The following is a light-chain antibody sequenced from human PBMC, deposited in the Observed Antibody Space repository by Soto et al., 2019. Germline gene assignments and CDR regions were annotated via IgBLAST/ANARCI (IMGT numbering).Light chain of an antibody. V-gene: IGLV2-23*01. J-gene: IGLJ7*01. CDR3: CSYAGSSTHAV. Sequence: QSALTQPASVSGSPGQSITLSCTGTSSDVGSYNLVSWYQQHPGKAPKLMIYEGSKRPSGVSNRFSGSKSGNTASLTISGLQPEDEADYYCCSYAGSSTHAVFGGGTQLTVL. CDR2: EGS. CDR1: SSDVGSYNL.